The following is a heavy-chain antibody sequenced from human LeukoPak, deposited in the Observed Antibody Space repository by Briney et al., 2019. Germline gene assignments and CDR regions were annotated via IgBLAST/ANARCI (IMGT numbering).Heavy chain of an antibody. CDR3: ARGIVVKPSANWFDP. V-gene: IGHV1-3*01. D-gene: IGHD2-2*01. CDR1: GYIFTTYA. CDR2: INADDGNT. Sequence: ASVKVSCKPSGYIFTTYAMHWVRQAPGRGLEWMGLINADDGNTRYSQRFQGRVTITRDTSANTAYMELSSLRFEDTAVYYCARGIVVKPSANWFDPWGQGTPVTVSS. J-gene: IGHJ5*02.